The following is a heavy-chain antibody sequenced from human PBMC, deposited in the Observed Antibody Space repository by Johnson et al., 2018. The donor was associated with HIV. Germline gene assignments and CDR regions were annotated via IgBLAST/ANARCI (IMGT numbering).Heavy chain of an antibody. CDR1: GFIFDDYD. CDR3: AREHLSSRGAFDI. CDR2: ISWNGGST. V-gene: IGHV3-20*04. J-gene: IGHJ3*02. D-gene: IGHD6-13*01. Sequence: VQLVESGGGVVRPGGSLRLSCAASGFIFDDYDMSWVRQAPGKGLEWVSGISWNGGSTGYADSVKGRFTISRDNSKNTLYLQMNSLRAEDTAVYYCAREHLSSRGAFDIWGQGTMVTVSS.